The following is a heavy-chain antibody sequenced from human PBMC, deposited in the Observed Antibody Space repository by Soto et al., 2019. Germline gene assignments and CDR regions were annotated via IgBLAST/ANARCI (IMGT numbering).Heavy chain of an antibody. J-gene: IGHJ6*02. CDR1: GGSISSGGYY. CDR2: IYYSGST. CDR3: ARGGRRSPVMDV. Sequence: QVQLQESGPGLVKPSPTLSLTCTVSGGSISSGGYYWSWIRQHPGKGLEWIGYIYYSGSTYYNPSLKSRVTISVDTSKNQFSLKLSSVTAADTAVYYCARGGRRSPVMDVWGQGTTVTVSS. V-gene: IGHV4-31*03.